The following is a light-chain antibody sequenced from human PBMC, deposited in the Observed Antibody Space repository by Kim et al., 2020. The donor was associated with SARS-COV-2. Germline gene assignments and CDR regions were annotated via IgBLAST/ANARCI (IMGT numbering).Light chain of an antibody. Sequence: ATTGDRVTITCRASQGISSYLTWYQQKPGKAPKLLIYAASTLQSGVPSRFSGSGSGTDFTLTISCLQSEDFATYYCQQNYSYPRTFGQGTKVDIK. CDR1: QGISSY. J-gene: IGKJ1*01. V-gene: IGKV1-8*01. CDR3: QQNYSYPRT. CDR2: AAS.